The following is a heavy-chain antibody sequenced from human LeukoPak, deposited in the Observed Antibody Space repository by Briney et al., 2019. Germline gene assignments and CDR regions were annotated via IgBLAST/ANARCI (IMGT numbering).Heavy chain of an antibody. CDR3: ARVEVGSSGYCNY. Sequence: GASVKVSCKASGYTITSYDINWVRQATGQGLEWMGWMNPNSGNTGYAQKFQGRVTMTRDTSISTAYMELSSLRSEDTAVYYCARVEVGSSGYCNYWGQGTLVTVSS. CDR2: MNPNSGNT. V-gene: IGHV1-8*01. J-gene: IGHJ4*02. CDR1: GYTITSYD. D-gene: IGHD3-22*01.